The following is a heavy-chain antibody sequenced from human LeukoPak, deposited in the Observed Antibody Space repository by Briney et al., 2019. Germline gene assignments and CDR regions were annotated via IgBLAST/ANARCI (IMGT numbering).Heavy chain of an antibody. D-gene: IGHD3-10*01. CDR2: IYSGGST. CDR3: ARVSDGSGSYYFIPGAFDI. J-gene: IGHJ3*02. CDR1: GFTVSSNY. Sequence: GSLRLSCAASGFTVSSNYMSWVRQAPGEGLGWVSVIYSGGSTYYADSVKGRFTISRDNSKNTLYLQMNSLRAEDTAVYYCARVSDGSGSYYFIPGAFDIWGQGTMVTVSS. V-gene: IGHV3-53*01.